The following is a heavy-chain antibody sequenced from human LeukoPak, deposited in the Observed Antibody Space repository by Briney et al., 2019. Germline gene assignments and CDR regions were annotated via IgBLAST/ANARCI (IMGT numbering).Heavy chain of an antibody. CDR3: ATPYSSGLLEWLYLLV. CDR2: FDPEDGET. Sequence: ASVKVSCKVSGYTLTELSMHWVRQAPGKGLEWMGGFDPEDGETIYAQKFQGRVTMTEDTSTDTAYMELSSLRSEDTAVYYCATPYSSGLLEWLYLLVWGQGTLVTVSS. J-gene: IGHJ4*02. V-gene: IGHV1-24*01. CDR1: GYTLTELS. D-gene: IGHD6-19*01.